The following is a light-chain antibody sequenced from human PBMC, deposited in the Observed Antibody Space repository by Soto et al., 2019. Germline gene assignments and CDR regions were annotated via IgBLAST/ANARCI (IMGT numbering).Light chain of an antibody. CDR2: AAS. V-gene: IGKV1-39*01. Sequence: SQMNQSPSSLSESVGDRDTITCRASQHISRNLNWYKLKPGKAPDLLFFAASKLQSGVPSRFSGRGSGEDFTLTISCLRPEDFPTYYCQQGHTAPLTFGGGTKVEI. J-gene: IGKJ4*02. CDR1: QHISRN. CDR3: QQGHTAPLT.